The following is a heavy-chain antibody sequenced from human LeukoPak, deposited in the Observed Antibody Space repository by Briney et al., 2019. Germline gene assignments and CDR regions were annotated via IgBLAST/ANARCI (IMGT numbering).Heavy chain of an antibody. J-gene: IGHJ4*02. V-gene: IGHV3-48*03. Sequence: GGSLRLSCAASGSTFSSYEMNWVRQAPGKGLEWVSYISSSGSTIYYADSVKGRFTVSRDNAKASLDLQMNSLRAEDTAVYYCARSGYFDPRGQGTLVTVSS. CDR2: ISSSGSTI. D-gene: IGHD3-10*01. CDR3: ARSGYFDP. CDR1: GSTFSSYE.